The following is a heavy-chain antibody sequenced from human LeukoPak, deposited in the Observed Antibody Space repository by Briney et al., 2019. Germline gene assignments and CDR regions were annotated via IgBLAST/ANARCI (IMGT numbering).Heavy chain of an antibody. D-gene: IGHD2-15*01. CDR3: ARGSVGTPPPFDF. J-gene: IGHJ4*02. CDR1: GFTFSHYW. CDR2: ISYDGSNK. Sequence: GGSLRLSSAAYGFTFSHYWMSWVRQAPGKGLEWVAVISYDGSNKYYADSVKGRFTISRDNSKNTLYLQMNSLRAEDTAVYYCARGSVGTPPPFDFWGQGTLVTVSS. V-gene: IGHV3-30*03.